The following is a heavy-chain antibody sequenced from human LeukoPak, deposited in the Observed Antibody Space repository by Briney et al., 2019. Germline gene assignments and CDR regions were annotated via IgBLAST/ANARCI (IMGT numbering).Heavy chain of an antibody. Sequence: SGGSLRLSCAASGFTFSCYAMSWVRPAPGKGLEGFSVISNSGGTTLYADSVKGRFTISRDNSKNTVHMQMNSLRAEDTAVYYCARGGQSSGRFDPWGQGTLVTVSS. CDR1: GFTFSCYA. CDR2: ISNSGGTT. J-gene: IGHJ5*02. CDR3: ARGGQSSGRFDP. V-gene: IGHV3-23*01. D-gene: IGHD2-15*01.